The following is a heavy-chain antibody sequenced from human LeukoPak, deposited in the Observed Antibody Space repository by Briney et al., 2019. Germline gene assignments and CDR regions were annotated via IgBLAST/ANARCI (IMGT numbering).Heavy chain of an antibody. CDR2: VYYSGST. J-gene: IGHJ4*02. CDR3: ARAIEVGAMTPFDY. Sequence: PSETLSLTCTVSGGSISGDHWSWIRQPPGKTLEWIGYVYYSGSTNYNPSLKSRVTISVDTSKNQFSLKLSSVTAADTAVYYCARAIEVGAMTPFDYWGQGTLVTVSS. D-gene: IGHD1-26*01. V-gene: IGHV4-59*08. CDR1: GGSISGDH.